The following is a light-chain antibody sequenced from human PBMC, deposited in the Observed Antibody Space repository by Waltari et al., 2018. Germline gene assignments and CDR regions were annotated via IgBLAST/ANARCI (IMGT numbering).Light chain of an antibody. J-gene: IGLJ2*01. CDR2: IDGGGGH. CDR3: QTWDPDTVV. Sequence: QLAVTQSPSASASLGASVKLTFTLSSEHSAYAIPWLQHQPEKGPRFLMTIDGGGGHTKGDGIPDRFSGFSSGAERYLTISSLQYEDEAAYYCQTWDPDTVVFGGGTKLTV. V-gene: IGLV4-69*01. CDR1: SEHSAYA.